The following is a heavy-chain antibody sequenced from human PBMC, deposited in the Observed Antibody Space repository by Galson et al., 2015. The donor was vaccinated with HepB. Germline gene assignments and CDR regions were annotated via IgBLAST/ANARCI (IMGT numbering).Heavy chain of an antibody. V-gene: IGHV1-18*01. D-gene: IGHD3-3*01. CDR3: ARGSLLLVYDFWSGYYWNWFDP. CDR2: ISAYNGNT. CDR1: GYTFTSYG. J-gene: IGHJ5*02. Sequence: CKASGYTFTSYGISWVRQAPGQGLEWMGWISAYNGNTNYAQKLQGRVTMTTDTSTSTAYMELRSLRSDDTAVYYCARGSLLLVYDFWSGYYWNWFDPWGQGTLVTVSS.